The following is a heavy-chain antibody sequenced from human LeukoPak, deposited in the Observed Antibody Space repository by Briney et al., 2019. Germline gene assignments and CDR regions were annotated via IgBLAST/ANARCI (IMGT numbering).Heavy chain of an antibody. D-gene: IGHD1-26*01. CDR3: ARVGGSYYYYYYYMDV. CDR1: GFTFSSYW. J-gene: IGHJ6*03. CDR2: IKQDGSEK. Sequence: GGSLRLSCAASGFTFSSYWMSWVRQAPGKGLEWVANIKQDGSEKYYVDSVKGRFTISRDNAKNSLYLQMNSLRAEDTAVYYYARVGGSYYYYYYYMDVWGKGTTVTISS. V-gene: IGHV3-7*01.